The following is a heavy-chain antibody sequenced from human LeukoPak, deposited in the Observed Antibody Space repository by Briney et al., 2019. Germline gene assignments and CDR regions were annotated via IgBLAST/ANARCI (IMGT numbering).Heavy chain of an antibody. Sequence: GGPLRLSCAASGFTFSDYAMNWVRQAPGKGLEWVSTISGGGEYTRYADSVQGRFIVSRDNSKSTVYLQMTSLRVEDTAVYFCAKDKRGGSDYVYFDYWGQGTLVTVSS. J-gene: IGHJ4*02. V-gene: IGHV3-23*01. CDR3: AKDKRGGSDYVYFDY. D-gene: IGHD4-17*01. CDR2: ISGGGEYT. CDR1: GFTFSDYA.